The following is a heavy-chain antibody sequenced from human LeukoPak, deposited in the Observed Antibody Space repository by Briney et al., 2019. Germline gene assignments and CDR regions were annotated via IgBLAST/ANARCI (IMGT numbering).Heavy chain of an antibody. CDR1: GYTFTSYD. CDR2: MNPNSGNT. Sequence: ASVKVSCKASGYTFTSYDINWVRQATGQGLEWMGWMNPNSGNTDYAQKFQGRVTMTRDTSISTAYMELSSLRSDDTALYYCARVPGGAAAAEYFQHWGQGTLVIVSS. D-gene: IGHD6-13*01. J-gene: IGHJ1*01. V-gene: IGHV1-8*01. CDR3: ARVPGGAAAAEYFQH.